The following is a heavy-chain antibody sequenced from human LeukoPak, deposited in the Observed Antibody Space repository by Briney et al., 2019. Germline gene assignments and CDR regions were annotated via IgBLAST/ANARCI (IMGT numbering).Heavy chain of an antibody. CDR2: IRSKANSYAT. CDR1: GFTFSSYS. J-gene: IGHJ5*02. V-gene: IGHV3-73*01. CDR3: TSRNYGGENWFDP. D-gene: IGHD4-23*01. Sequence: GGSLRLSCAASGFTFSSYSMNWVRQASGKGLEWVGRIRSKANSYATEYAASVKGRFTISRDDSENTAYLQMNSLKTEDTAVYYCTSRNYGGENWFDPWGQGTLVTVSS.